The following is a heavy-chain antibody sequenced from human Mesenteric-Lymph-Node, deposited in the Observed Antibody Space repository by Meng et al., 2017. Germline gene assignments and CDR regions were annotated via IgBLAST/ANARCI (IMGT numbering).Heavy chain of an antibody. J-gene: IGHJ5*02. V-gene: IGHV1-18*01. Sequence: ASVQVSCKASGYTFASYGISWVRQAPGQGREWMGWISAYNGNTNYAQKLQGRVTMTTDTSTSTAYMELRSLRSDDTAVYYCARDRPTYSSSSYNCFDPWGQGTLVTVSS. D-gene: IGHD6-13*01. CDR1: GYTFASYG. CDR2: ISAYNGNT. CDR3: ARDRPTYSSSSYNCFDP.